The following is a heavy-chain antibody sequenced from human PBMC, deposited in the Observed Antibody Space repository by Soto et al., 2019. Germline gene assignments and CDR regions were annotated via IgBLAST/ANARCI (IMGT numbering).Heavy chain of an antibody. J-gene: IGHJ6*02. D-gene: IGHD3-22*01. Sequence: ASVKVSCKASGYSFTSYDINWVRQATGQGLEWMGWMNPNSGNTGYAQKFQDRVTMTRDTSVSTAYLELRSLRSEDTAVYYCERPPYYYDSSGYVFGMDVWGQGTTVTVSS. CDR1: GYSFTSYD. V-gene: IGHV1-8*01. CDR2: MNPNSGNT. CDR3: ERPPYYYDSSGYVFGMDV.